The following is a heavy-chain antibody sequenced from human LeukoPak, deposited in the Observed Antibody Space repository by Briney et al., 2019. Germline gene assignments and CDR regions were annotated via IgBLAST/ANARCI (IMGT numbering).Heavy chain of an antibody. CDR2: FDPEDGET. CDR3: ATDPITMVRGVIRDY. D-gene: IGHD3-10*01. V-gene: IGHV1-24*01. CDR1: GYTLTELS. Sequence: ASVKVSCEVSGYTLTELSMHWVRQAPGKGLEWMGGFDPEDGETIYAQKFQGRVTMTEDTSTDTAYMELSSLRSEDTAVYYCATDPITMVRGVIRDYWGQGTLVTVSS. J-gene: IGHJ4*02.